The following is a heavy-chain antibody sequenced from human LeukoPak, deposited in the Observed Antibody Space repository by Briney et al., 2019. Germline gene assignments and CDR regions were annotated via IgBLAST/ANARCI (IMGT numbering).Heavy chain of an antibody. J-gene: IGHJ3*02. D-gene: IGHD3-16*01. V-gene: IGHV4-59*01. CDR2: IYYSGST. CDR3: VRDRVLGAFDI. CDR1: GGSISSYS. Sequence: SETLSLTCIVSGGSISSYSWTWIRQPPGKGLEWIGSIYYSGSTNYNPSLKSRVTISVDTSKNQFSLKLSSVTAADTAVYYCVRDRVLGAFDIWGQGTMVTVSS.